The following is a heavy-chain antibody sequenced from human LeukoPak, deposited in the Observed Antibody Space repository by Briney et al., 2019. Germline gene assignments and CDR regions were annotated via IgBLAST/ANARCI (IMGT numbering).Heavy chain of an antibody. J-gene: IGHJ3*02. CDR3: ARDKKYYDFWSGSSHDAFDI. V-gene: IGHV4-4*07. Sequence: PSETLSLTCTVSGGSISSYYWSWIRQPAGKGLEWIGRIYTSGSTNYNPSLKSRVTMSVDTSKNQFSLKLSSVTAADTAVYYCARDKKYYDFWSGSSHDAFDIWGQGTMVTVSS. CDR2: IYTSGST. CDR1: GGSISSYY. D-gene: IGHD3-3*01.